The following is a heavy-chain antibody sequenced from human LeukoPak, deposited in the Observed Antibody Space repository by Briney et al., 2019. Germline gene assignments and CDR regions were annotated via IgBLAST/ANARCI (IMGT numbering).Heavy chain of an antibody. CDR2: INHSGST. Sequence: SETLSLTCAVYGGSFSGYYWSWIRQPPGKGLEWIGEINHSGSTNYNPSLKSRVTISVDKSKNQFSLKLSSVTAADTAVYYCARVSSGYYSDYWGQGTLVTVSS. V-gene: IGHV4-34*01. CDR1: GGSFSGYY. CDR3: ARVSSGYYSDY. J-gene: IGHJ4*02. D-gene: IGHD3-22*01.